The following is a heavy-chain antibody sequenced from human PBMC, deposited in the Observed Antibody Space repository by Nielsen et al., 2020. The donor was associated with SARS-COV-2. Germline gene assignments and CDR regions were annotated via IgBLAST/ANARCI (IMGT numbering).Heavy chain of an antibody. CDR3: ARDNWGRMDV. J-gene: IGHJ6*02. D-gene: IGHD7-27*01. CDR1: GFTISSSS. V-gene: IGHV3-66*01. CDR2: IYTDGST. Sequence: GGSLRLSCGASGFTISSSSMSWVRQAAGKGLDWVSVIYTDGSTSHADSVKGRFTISRDNSKNTLYLQMNSLRAEDTAVYYCARDNWGRMDVWGQGTTVTVSS.